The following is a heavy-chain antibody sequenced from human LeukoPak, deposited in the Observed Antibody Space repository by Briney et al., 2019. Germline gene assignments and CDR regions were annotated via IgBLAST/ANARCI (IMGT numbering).Heavy chain of an antibody. V-gene: IGHV3-21*01. CDR3: ARDTRYSGSYTLDY. CDR1: GFTFSSYS. J-gene: IGHJ4*02. Sequence: GGSLRLSCAASGFTFSSYSMNWVRQAPGKGLEWVSSISSSSSYIYYADSVKGRFTISRDNSKNTLYLQMNSLRAEDTAVYYCARDTRYSGSYTLDYWGQGTLVTVSS. CDR2: ISSSSSYI. D-gene: IGHD1-26*01.